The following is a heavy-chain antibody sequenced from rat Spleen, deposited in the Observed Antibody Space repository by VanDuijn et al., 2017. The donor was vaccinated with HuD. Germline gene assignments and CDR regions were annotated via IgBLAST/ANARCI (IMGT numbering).Heavy chain of an antibody. V-gene: IGHV5-7*01. CDR1: GFTFDDYG. D-gene: IGHD1-1*01. Sequence: EVKLVESGGGLVQPGRSLKLSCAASGFTFDDYGMAWVRQAPKNGLEWVASISWGGSSTYYLDNVKGRFTISRDNAKNALYLKMDSLRSEDTATYYGASHTPYSGDRWYFDFWGPGTMVTVSS. CDR2: ISWGGSST. J-gene: IGHJ1*01. CDR3: ASHTPYSGDRWYFDF.